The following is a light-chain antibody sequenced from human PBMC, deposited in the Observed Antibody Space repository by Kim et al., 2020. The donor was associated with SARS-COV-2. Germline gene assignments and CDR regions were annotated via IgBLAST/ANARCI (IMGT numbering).Light chain of an antibody. J-gene: IGKJ1*01. Sequence: SASAGDRVTITCRASQSISSWLAWYQQKPGKAPKLLIYKASSLESGVPSRFSGSGSGTEFTLTISSLQPDDFATYYCQQYNSYRTFGQGTKVDIK. CDR3: QQYNSYRT. CDR2: KAS. V-gene: IGKV1-5*03. CDR1: QSISSW.